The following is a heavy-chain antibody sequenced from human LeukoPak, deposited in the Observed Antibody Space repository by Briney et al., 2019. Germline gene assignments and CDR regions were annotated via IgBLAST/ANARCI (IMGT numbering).Heavy chain of an antibody. J-gene: IGHJ6*02. V-gene: IGHV7-4-1*02. CDR1: GYTFTIYA. Sequence: ASVKVSCKASGYTFTIYAMNWVRQAPGQGLEWMGWINTNTGNPTYAQGFTGRFVFSLDTSVSTAYLQISSLKAEDTAVYYCARAGHSSYPTYYYYGMDVWGQGTTVTVSS. D-gene: IGHD1-26*01. CDR3: ARAGHSSYPTYYYYGMDV. CDR2: INTNTGNP.